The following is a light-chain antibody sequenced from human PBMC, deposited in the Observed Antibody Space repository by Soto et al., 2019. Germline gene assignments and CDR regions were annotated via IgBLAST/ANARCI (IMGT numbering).Light chain of an antibody. CDR1: QSINSN. J-gene: IGKJ4*01. CDR3: QQYNNWPRAT. CDR2: RAS. Sequence: EIVLTQSPGTLSLSPGERATLSCRASQSINSNLAWYQQKPGQAPRLFIFRASSRATGLPARFSASGSGTDFNLTISSLQSEDFVVYYCQQYNNWPRATFGGGTKVDIK. V-gene: IGKV3-15*01.